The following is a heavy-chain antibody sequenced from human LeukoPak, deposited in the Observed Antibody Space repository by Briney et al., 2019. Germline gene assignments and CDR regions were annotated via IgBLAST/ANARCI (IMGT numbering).Heavy chain of an antibody. Sequence: GGSLRLSCAASGFTFSDYDMHWVRQATGKGLEWVSAIGTAGDTYYTGSVKGRFTISRENAKNSLYLQINSLRAGDTAVYYCARVAKERVGGVFYFDYWGQGTLVTVSS. D-gene: IGHD1-1*01. J-gene: IGHJ4*02. V-gene: IGHV3-13*01. CDR1: GFTFSDYD. CDR3: ARVAKERVGGVFYFDY. CDR2: IGTAGDT.